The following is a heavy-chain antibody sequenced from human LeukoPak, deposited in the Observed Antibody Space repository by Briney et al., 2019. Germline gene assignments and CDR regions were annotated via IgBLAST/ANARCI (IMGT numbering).Heavy chain of an antibody. CDR3: ARYKAAAGRWFDP. D-gene: IGHD6-13*01. V-gene: IGHV5-51*01. Sequence: GESLKISSKGSGYSFTNYWIGWVRKMQGKGLEWMGIIYPGDSDTKYSPSFQGQVTISADKSISTAYLQWSSLKASDTAMYYCARYKAAAGRWFDPWGQGTLVTVSS. CDR1: GYSFTNYW. CDR2: IYPGDSDT. J-gene: IGHJ5*02.